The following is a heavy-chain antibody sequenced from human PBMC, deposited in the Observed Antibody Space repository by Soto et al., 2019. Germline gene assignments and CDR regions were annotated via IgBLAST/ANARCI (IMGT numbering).Heavy chain of an antibody. V-gene: IGHV3-30-3*01. CDR1: GFTFSNYA. Sequence: PGGSLRLSCAASGFTFSNYAIHWVRQAPGKGLEWVAVISYDGSKKYYADSVKGRFTISRDNSKSTLYLQMNSLRVEDTAVYYCARAGEYREFDYWGQGTLVTV. CDR3: ARAGEYREFDY. J-gene: IGHJ4*02. CDR2: ISYDGSKK. D-gene: IGHD3-16*01.